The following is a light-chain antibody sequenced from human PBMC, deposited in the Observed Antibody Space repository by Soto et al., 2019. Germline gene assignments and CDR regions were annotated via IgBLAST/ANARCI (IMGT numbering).Light chain of an antibody. Sequence: QSVLTQPASVSGSPGQSIAISCTGTSSDVGGYNSVSWYQQYPGKAPKLMIHDVSNRPSGVSDRFSGSKSGNTASLTISGLQAEDEADYYSSSWTSRSSYVFGSGTKVTVL. CDR2: DVS. J-gene: IGLJ1*01. CDR1: SSDVGGYNS. CDR3: SSWTSRSSYV. V-gene: IGLV2-14*01.